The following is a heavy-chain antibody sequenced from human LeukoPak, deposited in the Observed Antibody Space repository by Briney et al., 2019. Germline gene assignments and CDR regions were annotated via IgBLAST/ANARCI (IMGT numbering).Heavy chain of an antibody. D-gene: IGHD2-15*01. CDR3: ARDVGFCSGGNCYTYYFDY. V-gene: IGHV3-21*01. J-gene: IGHJ4*02. CDR1: GFTFST. CDR2: VSSSSDSI. Sequence: GGSLRLSCAASGFTFSTMNWVRQAPGKGLEWVSSVSSSSDSIYYADSLKGRFTISRDNAKNSLFLQLNSLRAEDTAVYYCARDVGFCSGGNCYTYYFDYWGPGTLLTVSS.